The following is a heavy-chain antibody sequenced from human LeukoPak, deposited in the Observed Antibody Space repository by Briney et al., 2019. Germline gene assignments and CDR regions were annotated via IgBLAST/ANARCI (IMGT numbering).Heavy chain of an antibody. V-gene: IGHV4-4*07. CDR3: ARDLSYCSSTSCYTGSYFDY. D-gene: IGHD2-2*02. Sequence: PSETLSLTCTVSGGSISSYYWSWIRQPAGKGLEWIGRIYTSGSTNYNPSLKSRVTMSVDTSKNQFSLKLSSVTAADTAVYYCARDLSYCSSTSCYTGSYFDYWGQGTLVTVSS. J-gene: IGHJ4*02. CDR1: GGSISSYY. CDR2: IYTSGST.